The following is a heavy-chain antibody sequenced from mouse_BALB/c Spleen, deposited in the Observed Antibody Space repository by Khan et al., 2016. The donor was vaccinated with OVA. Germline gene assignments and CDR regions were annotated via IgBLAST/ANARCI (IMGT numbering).Heavy chain of an antibody. D-gene: IGHD1-2*01. V-gene: IGHV3-2*02. CDR3: ARTARIKY. CDR2: ISYSGST. J-gene: IGHJ2*01. CDR1: GYSITSGYG. Sequence: VQLKESGPGLVKPSQSLSLTCTVTGYSITSGYGWNWIRQFPGNKLEWMGYISYSGSTNYNPSLKSRISINRDTSKNQFFLQLNSVTTEDTATYYCARTARIKYWGQGTTLTGSS.